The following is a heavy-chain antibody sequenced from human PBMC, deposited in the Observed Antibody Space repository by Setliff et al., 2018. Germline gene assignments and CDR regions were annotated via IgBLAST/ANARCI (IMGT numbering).Heavy chain of an antibody. CDR1: GYTFTSYD. V-gene: IGHV7-4-1*02. J-gene: IGHJ4*02. D-gene: IGHD3-3*01. CDR3: AISRYDFWSGYYFDY. Sequence: GASVKVSCKASGYTFTSYDINWVRQATGQGLEWMGWINTNTGNPTYAQGFTGRFVFSLDTSVSTAYLQISSLKAEDTAVYYCAISRYDFWSGYYFDYWGQGTLVTVSS. CDR2: INTNTGNP.